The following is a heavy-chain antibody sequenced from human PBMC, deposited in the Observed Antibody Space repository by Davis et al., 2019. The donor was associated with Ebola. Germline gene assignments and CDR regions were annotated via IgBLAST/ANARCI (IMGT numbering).Heavy chain of an antibody. V-gene: IGHV4-34*01. Sequence: SETLSLTCAVYGGSFSGYYWSWIRQPPGKGLEWIGETNHSGSTNYNPSLKSRVTISVDTSKNQFSLKLSSVTAADTAVYYCAREVTTVTTSGLGFDYWGQGTLVTVSS. CDR3: AREVTTVTTSGLGFDY. CDR2: TNHSGST. CDR1: GGSFSGYY. J-gene: IGHJ4*02. D-gene: IGHD4-17*01.